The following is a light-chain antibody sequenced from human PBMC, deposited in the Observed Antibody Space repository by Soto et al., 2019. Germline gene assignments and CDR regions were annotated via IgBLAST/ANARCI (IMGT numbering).Light chain of an antibody. CDR1: SNDVGGYKY. CDR3: SSYTTAYTQV. J-gene: IGLJ3*02. CDR2: EVT. Sequence: QSALTQPASVSGSPGQSITISCTGTSNDVGGYKYVSWHQQHPGKAPKLMISEVTTRPSGVSDRFSGSKSGNTASLTISRLQAEDEAHYYCSSYTTAYTQVFGGGTKLTVL. V-gene: IGLV2-14*01.